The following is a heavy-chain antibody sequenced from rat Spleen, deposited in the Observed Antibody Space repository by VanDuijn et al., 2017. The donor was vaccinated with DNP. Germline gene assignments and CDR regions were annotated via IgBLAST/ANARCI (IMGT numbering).Heavy chain of an antibody. J-gene: IGHJ4*01. V-gene: IGHV2-41*01. CDR1: GLSLTSYN. Sequence: QVQLKESGPGLVQPSQTLSLTCTVAGLSLTSYNVHWVRQPPGQGLEWMGLIGNTGGTRYNSALASRLSISRDTSKSQLFLKMNSLQTADTATYYCASTLVNYGTYGYYALDAWGQGTSVTVSS. D-gene: IGHD1-3*01. CDR2: IGNTGGT. CDR3: ASTLVNYGTYGYYALDA.